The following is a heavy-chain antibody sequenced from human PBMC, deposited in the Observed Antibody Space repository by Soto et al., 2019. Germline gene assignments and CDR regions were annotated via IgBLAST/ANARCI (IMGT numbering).Heavy chain of an antibody. J-gene: IGHJ4*02. V-gene: IGHV4-39*01. Sequence: SETLSLTCTVSGGSISSSSYYWGWIRQPPGKGLEWIGSIYYSGSTYYNPSLKSRVTISVDTSKNQFSLKLSSVTAADTAVYYCARRVVRGFDYWGQGTLVTVSS. CDR3: ARRVVRGFDY. CDR2: IYYSGST. D-gene: IGHD1-26*01. CDR1: GGSISSSSYY.